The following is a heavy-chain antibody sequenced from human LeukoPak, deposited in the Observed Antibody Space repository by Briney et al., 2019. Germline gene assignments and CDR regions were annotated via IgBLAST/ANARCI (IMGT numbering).Heavy chain of an antibody. CDR3: ARHYDFWSGYYSHHMDV. J-gene: IGHJ6*03. V-gene: IGHV3-21*01. CDR1: GFTFSTYS. Sequence: PGGSLRLSCAASGFTFSTYSMNWVRQAPGKGLEWVSSISSSSSYIYYADSVKGRFTISRDNAKNSLYLQMNSLRAEDTAVYYCARHYDFWSGYYSHHMDVWGKGTTVTVSS. D-gene: IGHD3-3*01. CDR2: ISSSSSYI.